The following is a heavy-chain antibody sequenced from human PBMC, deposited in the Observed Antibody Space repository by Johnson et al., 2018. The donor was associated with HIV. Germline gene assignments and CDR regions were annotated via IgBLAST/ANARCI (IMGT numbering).Heavy chain of an antibody. J-gene: IGHJ3*02. CDR2: ISSSGSTI. V-gene: IGHV3-11*04. CDR1: GFTFSDYY. CDR3: AREVRYTSWSFDI. Sequence: QVQLVESGGGLVKPGGSLRLSCAASGFTFSDYYMSWIRQAPGKGLEWVSYISSSGSTIYYADSGKGRFTISRDNAKKSQYLQMNSLRAEDTAVYYCAREVRYTSWSFDIWGQGTMVTVSS. D-gene: IGHD6-19*01.